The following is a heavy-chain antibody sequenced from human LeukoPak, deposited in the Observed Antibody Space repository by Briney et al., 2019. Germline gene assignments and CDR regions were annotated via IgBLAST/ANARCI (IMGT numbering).Heavy chain of an antibody. V-gene: IGHV1-69*05. CDR2: IIPIFGTA. CDR1: GGTFSSYA. D-gene: IGHD6-19*01. CDR3: ATVAGYYYYYYMDV. Sequence: SVKVSCKASGGTFSSYAISWVRQAPGQGLEWMGGIIPIFGTANYAQKFQGRVTIATDESTSTAYMELSSLRSEDTAVYYCATVAGYYYYYYMDVWGKGTTVTVSS. J-gene: IGHJ6*03.